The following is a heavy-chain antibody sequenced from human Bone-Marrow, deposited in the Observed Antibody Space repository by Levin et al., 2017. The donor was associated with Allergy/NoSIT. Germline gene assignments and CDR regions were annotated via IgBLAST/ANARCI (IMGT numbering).Heavy chain of an antibody. Sequence: GGSLRLSCAVSGFTVSGHSMTWVRQAPGRGLEWVSSLNPGGGYYYSESVKGRFTISRDNLKNTLYLQMNGLRGEDTAVYFCARIGFMARGVGDSWGRGTQVTVSS. CDR2: LNPGGGY. CDR3: ARIGFMARGVGDS. D-gene: IGHD3-16*01. J-gene: IGHJ4*02. V-gene: IGHV3-53*01. CDR1: GFTVSGHS.